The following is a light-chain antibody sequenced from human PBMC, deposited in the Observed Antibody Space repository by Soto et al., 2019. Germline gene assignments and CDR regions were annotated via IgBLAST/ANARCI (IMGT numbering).Light chain of an antibody. Sequence: VMTQSPLTLPFTPGEPASISCRSSQSLLYNNTYDYLDWYVQKPGQSPQLLIYFGSNRAPEVPDRFSGSGSGTDFTLKINRVEAEDVGTYYCMQALESLTFGQGTRQEIQ. CDR2: FGS. CDR1: QSLLYNNTYDY. CDR3: MQALESLT. J-gene: IGKJ5*01. V-gene: IGKV2-28*01.